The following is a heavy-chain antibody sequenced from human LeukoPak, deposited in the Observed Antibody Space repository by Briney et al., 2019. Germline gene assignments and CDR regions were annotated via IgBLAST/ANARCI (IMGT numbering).Heavy chain of an antibody. V-gene: IGHV3-30*18. CDR3: AKAMVRFLEWLPNGMDV. D-gene: IGHD3-3*01. J-gene: IGHJ6*02. Sequence: GRSPRLSCAASGFTFSSYGMHWVRQAPGKGLEWVAVISYDGSDKYYADSVKGRFTISRDNSKSTLYLQMNSLRAEDTAVYYCAKAMVRFLEWLPNGMDVWGQGTTVTVSS. CDR1: GFTFSSYG. CDR2: ISYDGSDK.